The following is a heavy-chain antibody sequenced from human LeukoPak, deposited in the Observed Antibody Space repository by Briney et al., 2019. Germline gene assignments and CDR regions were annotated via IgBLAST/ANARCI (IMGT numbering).Heavy chain of an antibody. CDR1: GFTFSSYS. CDR3: AREEAVTYYYDSSGYAFDY. D-gene: IGHD3-22*01. V-gene: IGHV3-21*01. Sequence: PGGSLRLSCAASGFTFSSYSMNWVRQAPGKGLEWVSSISSSSSYIYYADSVKGRFTISRDNAKNSLYLQMNSLRAEDTAVYYCAREEAVTYYYDSSGYAFDYWGQGTLVTVSS. J-gene: IGHJ4*02. CDR2: ISSSSSYI.